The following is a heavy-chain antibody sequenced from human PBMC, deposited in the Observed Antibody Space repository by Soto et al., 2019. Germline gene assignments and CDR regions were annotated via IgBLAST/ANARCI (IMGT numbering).Heavy chain of an antibody. CDR2: ISYDGSNK. V-gene: IGHV3-30*18. Sequence: QVQLVESGGGVVQPGRSLRLSCAASGFTFSSYGMHWVRQAPGKGLEWVAVISYDGSNKYYADSVKGRFTISRDNSKNTLNLQMNSLRAEDTAVYYCAKDIGYCSGGSGYSPNYAFDIWGQGTMVTVSS. D-gene: IGHD2-15*01. CDR3: AKDIGYCSGGSGYSPNYAFDI. J-gene: IGHJ3*02. CDR1: GFTFSSYG.